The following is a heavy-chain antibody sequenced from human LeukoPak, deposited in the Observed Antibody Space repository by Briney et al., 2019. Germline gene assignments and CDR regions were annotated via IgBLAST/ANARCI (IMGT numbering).Heavy chain of an antibody. D-gene: IGHD2-21*02. CDR3: AREPPAYCGADCYALGY. J-gene: IGHJ4*02. CDR2: INLHSGGT. Sequence: RASVKVSCKASGYTFTGYCMHWVRQAPGQGPEWMGWINLHSGGTNYARNFQGRVTMTRDTSITTAYMELSGLTSDDTATYYCAREPPAYCGADCYALGYWGQGALVTVSS. V-gene: IGHV1-2*02. CDR1: GYTFTGYC.